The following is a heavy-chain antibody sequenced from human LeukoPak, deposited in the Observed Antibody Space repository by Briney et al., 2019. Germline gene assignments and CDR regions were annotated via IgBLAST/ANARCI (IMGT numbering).Heavy chain of an antibody. J-gene: IGHJ6*02. CDR3: ARDNGDYVSYSYYGMDV. D-gene: IGHD4-17*01. V-gene: IGHV3-21*01. Sequence: KPGGSLRLSCAASGFIFSSYSMNWVRQAPGKGLEWVSSIIVSSIYIYYSDSVKGRFTISRDNAKNSLYPQMNSLRAEDTAVYYCARDNGDYVSYSYYGMDVWGQGTTVTVSS. CDR2: IIVSSIYI. CDR1: GFIFSSYS.